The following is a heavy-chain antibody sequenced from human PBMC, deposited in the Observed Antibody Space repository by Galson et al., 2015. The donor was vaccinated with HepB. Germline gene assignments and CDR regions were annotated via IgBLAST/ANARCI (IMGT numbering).Heavy chain of an antibody. V-gene: IGHV5-51*01. CDR3: ARQAYTYGPDLNYFDY. CDR2: IYPGDSDT. CDR1: GYSFSGYW. D-gene: IGHD5-18*01. Sequence: QSGAEVKKPGESLKISCKGSGYSFSGYWIDWVRQMPGKGLEWMGIIYPGDSDTKYSPSFQGQVIISADKSISTAYLQWSSLKASDTAMYYCARQAYTYGPDLNYFDYWGQGTLVTVSS. J-gene: IGHJ4*02.